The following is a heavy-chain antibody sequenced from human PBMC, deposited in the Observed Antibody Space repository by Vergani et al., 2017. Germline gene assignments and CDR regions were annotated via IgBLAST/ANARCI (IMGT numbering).Heavy chain of an antibody. J-gene: IGHJ5*02. V-gene: IGHV4-38-2*01. CDR2: IYHSGST. CDR1: GYSISSGYY. Sequence: QVQLQESGPGLVKPSETLSLTCAVSGYSISSGYYWGWIRQPPGKGLEWIGSIYHSGSTYYNPSLKSRVTISVDTSKNQFSRKLSLVTAADTAVYYCARHSGDYCFDPWGQGTLVTVSS. D-gene: IGHD4-17*01. CDR3: ARHSGDYCFDP.